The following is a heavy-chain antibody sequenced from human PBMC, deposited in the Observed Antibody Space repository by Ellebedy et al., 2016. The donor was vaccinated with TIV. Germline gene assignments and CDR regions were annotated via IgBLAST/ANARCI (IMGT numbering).Heavy chain of an antibody. Sequence: GESLKISCEASGFTFSSFGMHWVRQAPGKGLEWVAVIWYDGSTQYSADSVKGRFTISRDNSKNTLFLQMNGLRAEDTAVDYCARDRAGIEVAAYFDYWGQGTLVTVSS. CDR3: ARDRAGIEVAAYFDY. D-gene: IGHD6-19*01. V-gene: IGHV3-33*01. J-gene: IGHJ4*02. CDR1: GFTFSSFG. CDR2: IWYDGSTQ.